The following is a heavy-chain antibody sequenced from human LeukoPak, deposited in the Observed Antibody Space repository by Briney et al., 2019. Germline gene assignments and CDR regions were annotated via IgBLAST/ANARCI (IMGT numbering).Heavy chain of an antibody. V-gene: IGHV3-21*01. CDR3: ARDLESLVDY. CDR2: ISSSSSYI. CDR1: GFTFSSYS. D-gene: IGHD1-1*01. Sequence: GGSLRLSCAASGFTFSSYSMNWVRQAPRKGLEWVSSISSSSSYIYYADSVKGRFTISRDNAKNSLYLQMNSLRAEDTAVYYCARDLESLVDYWGQGTLVTVSS. J-gene: IGHJ4*02.